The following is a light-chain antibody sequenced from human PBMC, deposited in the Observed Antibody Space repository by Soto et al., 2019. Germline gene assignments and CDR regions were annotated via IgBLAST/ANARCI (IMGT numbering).Light chain of an antibody. Sequence: AILLTQSPSSLSASPGDRVTLSCRASQGISSYLAWYQQKPGKAPKLLIYAASTLQSGVPSRFSGSGSGTDFTLTISCLQSEDFATYYCQQYYSYPPTFGQGTKVDI. J-gene: IGKJ1*01. V-gene: IGKV1-8*01. CDR1: QGISSY. CDR3: QQYYSYPPT. CDR2: AAS.